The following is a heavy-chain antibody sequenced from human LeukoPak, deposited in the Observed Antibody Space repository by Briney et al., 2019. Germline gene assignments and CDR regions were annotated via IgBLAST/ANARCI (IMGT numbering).Heavy chain of an antibody. D-gene: IGHD2-21*01. Sequence: SETLSLTCSVSGGSMGTYYWTWVRQPSGKGLEWIGYIYYRGSTNYNPSLKSRVTISEDTAKNQFSLKLTSVTAADTAVYYCARHGAIPEYWGQGSLVIVSS. CDR2: IYYRGST. V-gene: IGHV4-59*08. CDR3: ARHGAIPEY. CDR1: GGSMGTYY. J-gene: IGHJ4*02.